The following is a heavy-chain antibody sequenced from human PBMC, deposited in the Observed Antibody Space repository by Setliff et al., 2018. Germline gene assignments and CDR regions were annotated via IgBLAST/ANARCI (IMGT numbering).Heavy chain of an antibody. CDR1: GGSISSGDYY. V-gene: IGHV4-30-4*08. J-gene: IGHJ3*02. CDR2: IYYSGST. D-gene: IGHD3-22*01. CDR3: ARVGYYDSSGYSFAFDI. Sequence: SETLSLTCTVSGGSISSGDYYWSWIRQPPGKGLVWIGYIYYSGSTYYNPSLKSRVTISVDTSKNQFSLKLSSVTAADTAVYYCARVGYYDSSGYSFAFDIWGQGTMVTVSS.